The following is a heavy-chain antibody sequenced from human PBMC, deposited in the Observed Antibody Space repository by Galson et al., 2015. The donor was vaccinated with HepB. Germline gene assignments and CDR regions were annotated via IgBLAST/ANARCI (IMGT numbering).Heavy chain of an antibody. CDR2: ISLDGSNK. CDR1: GFTFSSYG. D-gene: IGHD3-3*01. V-gene: IGHV3-30*03. J-gene: IGHJ6*03. Sequence: SLRLSCAASGFTFSSYGMHWVRQAPGKGLEWEAGISLDGSNKYYADSVKGRFTISRDNSKNTLYLQMDSLRAEDTAVYYCARDWSVTPGRYYYMDVWGKGTAVTVSS. CDR3: ARDWSVTPGRYYYMDV.